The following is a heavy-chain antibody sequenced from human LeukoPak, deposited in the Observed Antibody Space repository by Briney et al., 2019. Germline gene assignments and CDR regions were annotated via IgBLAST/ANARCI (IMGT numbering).Heavy chain of an antibody. J-gene: IGHJ4*02. D-gene: IGHD6-19*01. Sequence: PGGSLRLSCAASGFTFSSYGMSWVRQAPGKGLEWVSAISGSGGSTYYADSVKGRFTISRDNSKNTLYLQMNSLRAEDTAVYYCAKDYDPGYSSGWHDRNFDYWGQGTLVTVSS. CDR2: ISGSGGST. V-gene: IGHV3-23*01. CDR3: AKDYDPGYSSGWHDRNFDY. CDR1: GFTFSSYG.